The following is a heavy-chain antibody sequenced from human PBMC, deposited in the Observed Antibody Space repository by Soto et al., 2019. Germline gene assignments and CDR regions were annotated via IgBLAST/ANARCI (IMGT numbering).Heavy chain of an antibody. D-gene: IGHD1-1*01. Sequence: PGGSLRLSCAASGFTFSSYAMSWVRQAPGKGLEWVSAISGSGGSTYYADSVKGRFTISRDNSKNTLYLQMNSLRAEDTAVYYCAKVMGPPRGTGEYYYYYYGMDVWGQGTTVTVSS. J-gene: IGHJ6*02. V-gene: IGHV3-23*01. CDR2: ISGSGGST. CDR3: AKVMGPPRGTGEYYYYYYGMDV. CDR1: GFTFSSYA.